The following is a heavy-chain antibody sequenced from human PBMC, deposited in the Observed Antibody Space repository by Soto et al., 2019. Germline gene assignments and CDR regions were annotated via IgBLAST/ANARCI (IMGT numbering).Heavy chain of an antibody. V-gene: IGHV3-9*01. Sequence: DVQLVESGGGLVQPGRSLRLSCAASGFTFDDYAMHWVRQAPGKGLEWVSGISWNSGSIGYADSVKGRFTISRDNAKNSLYLQMNSLRAEDTALYYCAKGRSSGWYHAFDIWGQGTMVTVSS. D-gene: IGHD6-19*01. CDR1: GFTFDDYA. CDR3: AKGRSSGWYHAFDI. J-gene: IGHJ3*02. CDR2: ISWNSGSI.